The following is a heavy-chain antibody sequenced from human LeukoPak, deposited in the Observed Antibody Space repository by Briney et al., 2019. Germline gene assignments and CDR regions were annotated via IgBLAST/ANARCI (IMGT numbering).Heavy chain of an antibody. CDR2: IKSKTDGGAT. CDR1: GFTFRNAW. CDR3: TTEEEATFDY. J-gene: IGHJ4*02. D-gene: IGHD1-26*01. V-gene: IGHV3-15*01. Sequence: GGSLRLSCAASGFTFRNAWMNWVRQAPGKGLEWVGRIKSKTDGGATDYAAPVKGRFTVSRDDSKNTVSLQMNSLKTEDTAVYYCTTEEEATFDYWGQGTLVTVSS.